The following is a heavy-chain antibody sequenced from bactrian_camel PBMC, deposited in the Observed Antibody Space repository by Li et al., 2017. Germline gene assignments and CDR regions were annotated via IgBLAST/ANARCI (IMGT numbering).Heavy chain of an antibody. Sequence: HVQLVESGGGSVQAGGSLRLTRTASRFTQSRCMGWFRQVPGKERDGVAFFDSAGRTTYADSVKGRFTISKVNAKNTLFLQMNSLEPDDTAMYYCAADRTDYLGSWCFAPASRRPAYWGQGTQVTVS. J-gene: IGHJ4*01. V-gene: IGHV3S9*01. CDR1: RFTQSRC. D-gene: IGHD2*01. CDR2: FDSAGRT. CDR3: AADRTDYLGSWCFAPASRRPAY.